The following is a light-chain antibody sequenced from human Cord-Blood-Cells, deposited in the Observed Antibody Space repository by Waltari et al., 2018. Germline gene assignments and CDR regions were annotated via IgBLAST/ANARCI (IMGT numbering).Light chain of an antibody. J-gene: IGKJ1*01. Sequence: DIQLTQSPSTLSASVGDIVTITCRASQSISSWLSGYEQRPGKPPKLLIYKASCLESGVPSRFSGSGSGKEFTLTISSLQPDDFATYYCQQYNSYSWTFGQGTKVEIK. CDR1: QSISSW. CDR2: KAS. CDR3: QQYNSYSWT. V-gene: IGKV1-5*03.